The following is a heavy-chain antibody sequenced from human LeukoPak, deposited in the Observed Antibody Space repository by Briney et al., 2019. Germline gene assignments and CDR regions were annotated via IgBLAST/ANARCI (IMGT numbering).Heavy chain of an antibody. V-gene: IGHV3-48*02. D-gene: IGHD5-18*01. CDR3: ARAMGNTAMASFYF. CDR1: GFTFSSYS. J-gene: IGHJ4*02. Sequence: GGSLRLSCAGSGFTFSSYSMNWVRQAPGKGLEWVSYISSRSTTIYYADSVKGRFTISRNNAKSSLYLQMDSLRDEDTAVYYCARAMGNTAMASFYFWVQGTLVTVSS. CDR2: ISSRSTTI.